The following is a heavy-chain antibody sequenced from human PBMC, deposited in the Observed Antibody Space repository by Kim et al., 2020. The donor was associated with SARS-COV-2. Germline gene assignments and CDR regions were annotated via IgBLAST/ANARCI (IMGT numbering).Heavy chain of an antibody. CDR2: IYHSGST. D-gene: IGHD5-18*01. CDR3: ARVEGGYSYGNDAFDI. J-gene: IGHJ3*02. V-gene: IGHV4-4*02. Sequence: TLSLTCAVSGGSISSSNWWSWVRQPPGKGLEWIGEIYHSGSTNYNPSLKSRVTISVDKSKNQFSLKLSSVTAADTAVYYCARVEGGYSYGNDAFDIWGQGTMVTVSS. CDR1: GGSISSSNW.